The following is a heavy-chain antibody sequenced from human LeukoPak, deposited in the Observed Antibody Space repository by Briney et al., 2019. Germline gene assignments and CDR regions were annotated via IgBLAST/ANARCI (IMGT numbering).Heavy chain of an antibody. J-gene: IGHJ4*02. V-gene: IGHV1-2*02. CDR1: GYTFTSYY. Sequence: ASVKVSCKAFGYTFTSYYMHWVRQAPGQGLEWMGWINPNSGGTNYAQKFQGRVTMTTDTSTSTAYMELRSLRSDDTAVYYCARREQWLVGDDYWGQGTLVTVSS. D-gene: IGHD6-19*01. CDR3: ARREQWLVGDDY. CDR2: INPNSGGT.